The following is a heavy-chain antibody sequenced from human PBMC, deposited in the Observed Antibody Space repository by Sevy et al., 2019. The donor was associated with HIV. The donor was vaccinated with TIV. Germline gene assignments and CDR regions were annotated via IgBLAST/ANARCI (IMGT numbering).Heavy chain of an antibody. V-gene: IGHV3-33*01. J-gene: IGHJ4*02. CDR3: SRESGSDWYVDH. CDR1: GFTFSNFG. D-gene: IGHD2-21*02. CDR2: IFSDGTTK. Sequence: GGSLRLSCAASGFTFSNFGMHWVRQAAGKGLEWVAAIFSDGTTKYYGDSVKGRFTISRDNSKNPLYLQMSRLTGEDTAVYYCSRESGSDWYVDHWGQGTLVTVSS.